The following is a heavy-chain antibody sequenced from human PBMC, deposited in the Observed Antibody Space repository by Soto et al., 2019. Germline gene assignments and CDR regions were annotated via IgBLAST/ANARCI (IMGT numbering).Heavy chain of an antibody. J-gene: IGHJ4*02. CDR3: ARGWQQLVLGS. Sequence: SDTLSLTCAVYGVSFSGYYWTWIRQPLGKGLEWIGEINHSGTTNYSPFLKSRVTISADISKNQFSLKLSSVTAADTAVYYCARGWQQLVLGSWGQGTRVTGSS. CDR2: INHSGTT. CDR1: GVSFSGYY. D-gene: IGHD6-13*01. V-gene: IGHV4-34*01.